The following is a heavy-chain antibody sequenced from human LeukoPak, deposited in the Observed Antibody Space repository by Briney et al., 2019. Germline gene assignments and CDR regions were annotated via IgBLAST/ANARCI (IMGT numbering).Heavy chain of an antibody. J-gene: IGHJ6*02. Sequence: GASVKVSCKASGYTFTSYAMNWVRQAPGQGLEWMGWINTNTGNPTYAQGFTGRFVFSLDTSVSTAYLQISSLKAEDTAVYYCAREGGSYYDYYYGMDVWGQGTTVTVSS. CDR3: AREGGSYYDYYYGMDV. D-gene: IGHD1-26*01. V-gene: IGHV7-4-1*02. CDR2: INTNTGNP. CDR1: GYTFTSYA.